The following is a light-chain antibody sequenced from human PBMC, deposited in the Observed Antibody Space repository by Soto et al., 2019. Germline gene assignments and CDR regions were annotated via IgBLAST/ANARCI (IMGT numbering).Light chain of an antibody. V-gene: IGKV3-11*01. CDR1: QSISSS. Sequence: EIVMTPAPATLFVSPGERCPLSCRASQSISSSLAWYQQTPGQAPRXLIYDASNRATDIPGRFTGSGFGTDFTLTISSLEPQDSAVYYCQQRSIWITFGQGTRLENK. CDR2: DAS. J-gene: IGKJ5*01. CDR3: QQRSIWIT.